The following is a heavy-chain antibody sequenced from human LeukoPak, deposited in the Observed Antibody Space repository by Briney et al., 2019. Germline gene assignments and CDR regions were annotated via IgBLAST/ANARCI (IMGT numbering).Heavy chain of an antibody. D-gene: IGHD3-16*02. CDR1: GFTFSSYA. V-gene: IGHV3-23*01. Sequence: GGSLRLSCAASGFTFSSYAMSWVRQAPGKGLEWGSAISGSGGSTYYADSVKGRFTISRDNSKNTLYLQMNSLRAEDTAVYYCAKTLGYYDYVWGSYRYTYFDYWGQGTLVTVPS. J-gene: IGHJ4*02. CDR3: AKTLGYYDYVWGSYRYTYFDY. CDR2: ISGSGGST.